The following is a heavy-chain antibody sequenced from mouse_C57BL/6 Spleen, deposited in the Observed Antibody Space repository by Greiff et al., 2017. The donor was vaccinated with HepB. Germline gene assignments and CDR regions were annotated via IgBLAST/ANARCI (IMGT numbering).Heavy chain of an antibody. CDR2: ISYDGSN. Sequence: EVKLMESGPGLVKPSQSLSLTCSVTGYSITSGYYWNWIRQFPGNKLEWMGYISYDGSNNYNPSLKNRISITRDTSKNQFFLKLNSVTTEDTATYYCAREDSDYYAMDYWGQGTSVTVSS. J-gene: IGHJ4*01. V-gene: IGHV3-6*01. CDR3: AREDSDYYAMDY. CDR1: GYSITSGYY.